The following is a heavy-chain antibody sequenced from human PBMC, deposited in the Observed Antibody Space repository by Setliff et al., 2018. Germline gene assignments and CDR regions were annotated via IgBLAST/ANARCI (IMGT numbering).Heavy chain of an antibody. CDR3: AREGVDSRSSTDYRYYMDV. Sequence: SVKVSCKASGGTFSSYGISRVRQAPGQGLEWMGGTIPIFGTTNYAQKFQGRVTIITDESTTTAYMELSSLRSDDTAVYYCAREGVDSRSSTDYRYYMDVWGKGTTVTVSS. V-gene: IGHV1-69*05. D-gene: IGHD3-22*01. CDR1: GGTFSSYG. CDR2: TIPIFGTT. J-gene: IGHJ6*03.